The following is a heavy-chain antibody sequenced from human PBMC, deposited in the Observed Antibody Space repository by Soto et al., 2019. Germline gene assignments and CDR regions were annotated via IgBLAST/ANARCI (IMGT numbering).Heavy chain of an antibody. CDR2: ISSSSSYI. CDR1: GFTFSSYS. V-gene: IGHV3-21*01. CDR3: ARDQYSSSAGQLY. D-gene: IGHD6-6*01. Sequence: EVQLVESGGGLVKPGGSLRLSCAASGFTFSSYSMNWVRHAPGKGLEWVSSISSSSSYIYYADSVKGRFTISRDNAKNSLYLQMNSLRAEDTAVYYCARDQYSSSAGQLYWGQGTLVTVSS. J-gene: IGHJ4*02.